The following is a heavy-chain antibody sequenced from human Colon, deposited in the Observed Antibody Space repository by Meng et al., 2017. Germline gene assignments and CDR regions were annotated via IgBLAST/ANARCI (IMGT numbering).Heavy chain of an antibody. CDR1: GYSISSAYY. D-gene: IGHD3-22*01. CDR3: ARADSSGSYTTGWYFDL. J-gene: IGHJ2*01. CDR2: IYHSGST. V-gene: IGHV4-38-2*01. Sequence: GSLRLSCAVSGYSISSAYYWGWIRQPPGKGLEWIGSIYHSGSTYYNPSLKSRVTILVDTSKNQFSLKLSSATAADTAVYYCARADSSGSYTTGWYFDLWGRGTLVTVSS.